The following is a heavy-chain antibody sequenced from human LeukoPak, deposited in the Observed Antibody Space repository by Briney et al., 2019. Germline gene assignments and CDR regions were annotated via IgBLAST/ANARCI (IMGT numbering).Heavy chain of an antibody. CDR2: ISAYNGNT. D-gene: IGHD1-14*01. CDR1: GYTFTSYG. CDR3: ARASRGIQPNDY. Sequence: ASVNVSCKASGYTFTSYGISWVRQAPGQGLEWMGWISAYNGNTNYAQKLQGRVTMTTDTSTSTAYMELRSLGSDDTAVYYCARASRGIQPNDYWGQGTLVTVSS. V-gene: IGHV1-18*01. J-gene: IGHJ4*02.